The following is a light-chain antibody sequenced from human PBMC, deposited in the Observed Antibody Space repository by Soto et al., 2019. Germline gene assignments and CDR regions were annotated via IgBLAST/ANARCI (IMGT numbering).Light chain of an antibody. CDR3: QQYNEWPLT. CDR2: HAA. Sequence: EXXXTXXXXTLSVSPGERATLSCRASQSVSNNVAWYQQKPGQAPRLLIYHAATRATGIPARFSGSGSGTEVTLTISSLQSEDFAVYYCQQYNEWPLTFGGGTKVEIK. CDR1: QSVSNN. V-gene: IGKV3-15*01. J-gene: IGKJ4*01.